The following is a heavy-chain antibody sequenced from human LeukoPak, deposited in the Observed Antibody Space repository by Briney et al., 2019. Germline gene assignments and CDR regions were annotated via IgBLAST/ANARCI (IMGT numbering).Heavy chain of an antibody. CDR3: ATIFGVVSAAGNDY. CDR1: GGSFSGYY. CDR2: INHSGST. V-gene: IGHV4-34*01. Sequence: PSETLSLTCAVYGGSFSGYYWSWIRQPPGKGLEWIGEINHSGSTNYNPSLKSRVTISVDTSKNQFSLKLSSVTAADTAVYYCATIFGVVSAAGNDYWGQATLVTVSS. J-gene: IGHJ4*02. D-gene: IGHD3-3*01.